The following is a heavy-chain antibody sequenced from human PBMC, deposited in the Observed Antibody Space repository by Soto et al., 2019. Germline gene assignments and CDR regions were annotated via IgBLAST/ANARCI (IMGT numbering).Heavy chain of an antibody. CDR3: ARPYTMVDAFDI. V-gene: IGHV5-51*01. D-gene: IGHD3-10*01. Sequence: GESLKISCKVSGYSFTTYSIGWVRQMPGKGLEWMGVIYPGDSDTRYSPSFQGQVTISADKSISTAYLQWRSLKASDTAIYYCARPYTMVDAFDIWGQGTMVTV. CDR2: IYPGDSDT. J-gene: IGHJ3*02. CDR1: GYSFTTYS.